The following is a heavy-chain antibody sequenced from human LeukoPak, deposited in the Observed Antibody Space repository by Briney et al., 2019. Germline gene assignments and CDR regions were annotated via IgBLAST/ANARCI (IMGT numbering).Heavy chain of an antibody. CDR1: GYTFTGYY. J-gene: IGHJ4*02. D-gene: IGHD6-19*01. CDR3: GRTATVAGTSFLDY. CDR2: INPNSGGT. Sequence: AASVKVSCKASGYTFTGYYMHWVRQAPGQGLEWMGWINPNSGGTDSAPPFQGRVSMTIDTSVSTAYMGLSGLRSDDTAVYYCGRTATVAGTSFLDYWGQGTLVTVSS. V-gene: IGHV1-2*02.